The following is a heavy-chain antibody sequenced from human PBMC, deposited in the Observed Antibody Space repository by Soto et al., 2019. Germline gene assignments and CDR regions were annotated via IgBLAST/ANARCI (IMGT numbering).Heavy chain of an antibody. CDR3: AKDSRGYIPDY. D-gene: IGHD6-13*01. Sequence: GGSLRLSCAASGFTFSSYGMHWVRQAPGKGLEWVAVISYDGSNKYYADSVKGRFTISRDNSKNTLYLQTNSLRAEDTAVYYCAKDSRGYIPDYWGQGTLVPVSS. J-gene: IGHJ4*02. V-gene: IGHV3-30*18. CDR1: GFTFSSYG. CDR2: ISYDGSNK.